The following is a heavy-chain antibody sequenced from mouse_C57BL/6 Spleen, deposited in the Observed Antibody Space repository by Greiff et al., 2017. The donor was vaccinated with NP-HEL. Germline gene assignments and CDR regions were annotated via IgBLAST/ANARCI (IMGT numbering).Heavy chain of an antibody. J-gene: IGHJ3*01. V-gene: IGHV1-69*01. D-gene: IGHD3-2*02. CDR3: ARSDSSGPSWFAY. CDR1: GYTFTSYW. Sequence: QVQLQQPGAELVMPGASVKLSCKASGYTFTSYWMHWVKQRPGQGLEWIGEIDPSDSYTNYNQQFKGKSTLTVDKSSSPAYMQLSSLTSEDSAVYYCARSDSSGPSWFAYWGQGTLVTVSA. CDR2: IDPSDSYT.